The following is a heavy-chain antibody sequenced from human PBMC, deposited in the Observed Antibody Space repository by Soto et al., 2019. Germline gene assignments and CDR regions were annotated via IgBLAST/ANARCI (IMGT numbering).Heavy chain of an antibody. CDR2: IGTAGDT. D-gene: IGHD2-2*01. V-gene: IGHV3-13*04. CDR3: ARDELLYQLLSSYFDY. J-gene: IGHJ4*02. Sequence: GGSLRLSCAASGFTFSSYDMHWVRQATGKGLEWVSAIGTAGDTYYPGSVKGRFTISRDNSKNTLYLQMNSLRAEDTAVYYCARDELLYQLLSSYFDYWGQGTLVTVSS. CDR1: GFTFSSYD.